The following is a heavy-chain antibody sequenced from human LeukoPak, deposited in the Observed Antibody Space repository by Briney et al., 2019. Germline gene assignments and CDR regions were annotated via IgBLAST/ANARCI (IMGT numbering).Heavy chain of an antibody. CDR3: VRGPYGAGISNWFDP. CDR1: NGAIAGYS. Sequence: PSETLSLTCTVSNGAIAGYSWRWLRQPPGKGLVGIGYIYYSGDTNYNTSLQRRVTVSVDTSKNQFSLKLTSVTAADTAVYYCVRGPYGAGISNWFDPWGEGTLVIVSS. D-gene: IGHD3-10*01. V-gene: IGHV4-59*01. CDR2: IYYSGDT. J-gene: IGHJ5*02.